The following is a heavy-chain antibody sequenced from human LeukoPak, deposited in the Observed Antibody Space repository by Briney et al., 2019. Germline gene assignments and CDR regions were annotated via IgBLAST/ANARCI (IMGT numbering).Heavy chain of an antibody. Sequence: ASVKVSCKASGYTFISYAISWVRQAPGQGLEWMGWISADNGNTNYAQKLRGRVTMTTDTSTSTAYMELRSLRSDDTALYYCARGPMIPQYFHYWGQGTLVTVSS. CDR2: ISADNGNT. CDR3: ARGPMIPQYFHY. J-gene: IGHJ1*01. CDR1: GYTFISYA. D-gene: IGHD3-16*01. V-gene: IGHV1-18*01.